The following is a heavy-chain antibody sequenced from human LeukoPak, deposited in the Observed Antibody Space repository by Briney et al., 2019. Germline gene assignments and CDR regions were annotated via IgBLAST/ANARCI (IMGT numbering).Heavy chain of an antibody. V-gene: IGHV4-39*01. CDR1: GASISSSDSY. CDR2: IYRRGST. J-gene: IGHJ6*02. CDR3: ARHVQDLGIKV. Sequence: SETLSPTCTVSGASISSSDSYWSWIRQPPGKGLEWIGSIYRRGSTSYNPSLESRVTVSEDMSKNHFSLRLSSVTAADTAVYYCARHVQDLGIKVWGQGTTVTVSS.